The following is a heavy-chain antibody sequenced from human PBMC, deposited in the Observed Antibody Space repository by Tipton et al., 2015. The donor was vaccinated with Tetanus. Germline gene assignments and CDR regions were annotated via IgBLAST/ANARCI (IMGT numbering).Heavy chain of an antibody. CDR3: ATYRSGWYNYFDY. CDR2: ISWNSGSI. Sequence: SLRLSCAASGFTFDDYAMHWVRQAPGKGLEWVSGISWNSGSIGYADSVKGRFTISRDNAKNSLYLQMNSLRAEDTALYYCATYRSGWYNYFDYWGQGTLVTVSS. D-gene: IGHD6-19*01. J-gene: IGHJ4*02. V-gene: IGHV3-9*01. CDR1: GFTFDDYA.